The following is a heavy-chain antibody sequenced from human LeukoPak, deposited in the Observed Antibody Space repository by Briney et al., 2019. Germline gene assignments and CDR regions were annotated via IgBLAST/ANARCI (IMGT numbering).Heavy chain of an antibody. J-gene: IGHJ1*01. CDR3: ARDSLPTYYYGSGSYYGYFQH. CDR2: IKAGNGNT. Sequence: ASVKVSCKASGYTFTSYAMHWVRQAPGQRLEWMGWIKAGNGNTKYSQKFQGRVTITRDTSASTPYMELSCLRSEDTAVYYCARDSLPTYYYGSGSYYGYFQHWGQGTLVTVSS. D-gene: IGHD3-10*01. V-gene: IGHV1-3*01. CDR1: GYTFTSYA.